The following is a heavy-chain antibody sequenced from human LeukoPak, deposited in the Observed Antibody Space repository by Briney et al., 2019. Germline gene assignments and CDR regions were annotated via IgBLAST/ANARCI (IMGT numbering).Heavy chain of an antibody. CDR1: GYTFTGYY. Sequence: GASVKVSCKAPGYTFTGYYMHWVRQAPGQGLEWMGWINPNSGGTNYAQKFQGRVTMTRDTSISTAYMELSRLRSDDTAVYYCARGLRYCSSTSCYGIDYWGQGTLVTVSS. CDR3: ARGLRYCSSTSCYGIDY. D-gene: IGHD2-2*01. J-gene: IGHJ4*02. CDR2: INPNSGGT. V-gene: IGHV1-2*02.